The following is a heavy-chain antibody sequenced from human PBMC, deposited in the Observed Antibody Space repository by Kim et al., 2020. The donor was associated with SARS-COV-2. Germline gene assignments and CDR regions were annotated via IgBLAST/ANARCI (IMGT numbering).Heavy chain of an antibody. CDR3: ANPRQPDY. V-gene: IGHV3-23*01. CDR2: ISGSGDTT. CDR1: GFTFSNYG. D-gene: IGHD6-13*01. Sequence: GGSLRLSCAASGFTFSNYGMSWVRQAPGKGLKWVSGISGSGDTTTYADSVKGRFTVSRDNSKNTLYLQMSSLRAEDTAIYYCANPRQPDYWGQGTLVTVSS. J-gene: IGHJ4*02.